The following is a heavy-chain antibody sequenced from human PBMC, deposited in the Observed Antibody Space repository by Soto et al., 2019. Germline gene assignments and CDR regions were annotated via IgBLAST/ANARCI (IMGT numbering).Heavy chain of an antibody. D-gene: IGHD3-3*01. CDR1: GGTFSSYA. Sequence: QVQLVQSGAEVKKPGSSVKVSCKASGGTFSSYAISWVRQAPGQGLEWMGGIIPIFGTANYAQKFQGRVTITADESARTAYMELSSLRSEDTAVYYCAIERYYDFWSGYYVKNWFDPWGQGPLVTVSS. CDR3: AIERYYDFWSGYYVKNWFDP. V-gene: IGHV1-69*01. CDR2: IIPIFGTA. J-gene: IGHJ5*02.